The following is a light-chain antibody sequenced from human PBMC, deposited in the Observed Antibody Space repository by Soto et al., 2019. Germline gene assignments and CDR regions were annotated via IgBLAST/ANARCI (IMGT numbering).Light chain of an antibody. Sequence: QSVLTQPASVSGSPGQSIAISCTGTSSDVGAYDYVSWYQQHAGKAPKLMIYDVNDRPSGVSNRFSGSKSGNTASLTISGLQAEDEADYYCSSYTISSTPLYVFGTGTKATVL. CDR2: DVN. J-gene: IGLJ1*01. V-gene: IGLV2-14*01. CDR1: SSDVGAYDY. CDR3: SSYTISSTPLYV.